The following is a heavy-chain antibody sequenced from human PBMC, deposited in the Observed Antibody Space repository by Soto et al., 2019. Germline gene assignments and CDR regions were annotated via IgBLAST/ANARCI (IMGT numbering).Heavy chain of an antibody. CDR3: GREGQQLAQEQYFQFNGVDV. J-gene: IGHJ6*02. CDR1: GYNLREYG. D-gene: IGHD6-13*01. CDR2: ITGDNVNR. Sequence: QVHLVQSGVEVKKPGASVKVSCTAHGYNLREYGVSWLRQVPGQGFEWMGCITGDNVNRRSSQRFQDRLTMTTDTSTNTASMELRSLRSDDTAVYFCGREGQQLAQEQYFQFNGVDVWGQGTSVTVSS. V-gene: IGHV1-18*01.